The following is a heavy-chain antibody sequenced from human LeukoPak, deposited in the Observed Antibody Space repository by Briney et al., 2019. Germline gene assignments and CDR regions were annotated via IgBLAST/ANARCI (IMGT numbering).Heavy chain of an antibody. Sequence: PSETLSLTCRVSGGSISGYSWTWIRQPPGKGLQWFGYVYSGGSTNYNPSLKSRVTISVDTSKNQFSLKLSSVTAADTAVYYCARDRRWLREANWFDPWGQGTLVTVSS. V-gene: IGHV4-59*01. CDR2: VYSGGST. CDR3: ARDRRWLREANWFDP. J-gene: IGHJ5*02. CDR1: GGSISGYS. D-gene: IGHD5-24*01.